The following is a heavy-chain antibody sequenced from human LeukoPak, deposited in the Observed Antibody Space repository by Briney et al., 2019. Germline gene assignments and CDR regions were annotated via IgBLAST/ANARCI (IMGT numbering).Heavy chain of an antibody. D-gene: IGHD3-10*01. V-gene: IGHV4-59*01. Sequence: SETLSLTCTVSGGSISSYYWSWIRQPPGKGLEWIGYIYYSGSTNYNPSLKSRVTISVDTSKNQFSLKLSSVTAADTAVYYCAGTSITMVRGVIISFDPWGQGTLVTVSS. CDR1: GGSISSYY. CDR3: AGTSITMVRGVIISFDP. CDR2: IYYSGST. J-gene: IGHJ5*02.